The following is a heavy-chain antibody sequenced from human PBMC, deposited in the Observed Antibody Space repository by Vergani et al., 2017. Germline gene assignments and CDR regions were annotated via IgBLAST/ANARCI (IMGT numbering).Heavy chain of an antibody. Sequence: QLQLQESGPGLVKPSETLSLTCTVSGGSISSSSYYWGWIRQPPGKGLEWIGSIYYIGSTYYNPSLKSRVTISVDTSKNQFSLKLSSVTAADTAVYYCARDRNYYDSSGYYGAGEFDYWGQGTLVTVSS. CDR1: GGSISSSSYY. V-gene: IGHV4-39*07. D-gene: IGHD3-22*01. CDR3: ARDRNYYDSSGYYGAGEFDY. J-gene: IGHJ4*02. CDR2: IYYIGST.